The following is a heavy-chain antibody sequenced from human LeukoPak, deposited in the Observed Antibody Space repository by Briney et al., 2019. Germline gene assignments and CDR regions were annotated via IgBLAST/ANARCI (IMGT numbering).Heavy chain of an antibody. V-gene: IGHV3-23*01. D-gene: IGHD2-2*02. Sequence: GGSLRLSCAASGFTFSSYAMSWVRQAPGKGLEWVSATSGSGGSTYYADSVKGRFTISRDNSKNTLYLQMNSLRAEDTAVYYCAKLRGYCSSTSCYRGIDYWGQGTLVTVSS. J-gene: IGHJ4*02. CDR1: GFTFSSYA. CDR2: TSGSGGST. CDR3: AKLRGYCSSTSCYRGIDY.